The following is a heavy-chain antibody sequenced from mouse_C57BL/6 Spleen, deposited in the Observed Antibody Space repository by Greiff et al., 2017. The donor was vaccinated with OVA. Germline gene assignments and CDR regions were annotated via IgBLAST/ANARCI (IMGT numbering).Heavy chain of an antibody. Sequence: EVQGVESGPGMVKPSQSLSLTCTVTGYSITSGYDWHWIRHFPGNKLEWMGYISYSGSTNYNPSLKSRISITHDTSKNHFFLKLNSVTTEDTATYYCARDEGYGFDYWGQGTTLTVSS. CDR2: ISYSGST. CDR3: ARDEGYGFDY. V-gene: IGHV3-1*01. J-gene: IGHJ2*01. CDR1: GYSITSGYD. D-gene: IGHD3-1*01.